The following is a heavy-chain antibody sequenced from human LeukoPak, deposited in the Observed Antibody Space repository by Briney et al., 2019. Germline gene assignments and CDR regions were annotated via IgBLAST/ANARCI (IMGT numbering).Heavy chain of an antibody. CDR1: GYTFTGYY. D-gene: IGHD2-15*01. V-gene: IGHV1-2*02. CDR2: INPNGGGT. CDR3: ASFQLGELGWSS. J-gene: IGHJ4*02. Sequence: ASVKVSCKASGYTFTGYYIHWVRQAPGQGLEWMGWINPNGGGTNYAQKFQGRVTMTRDTSISTAYMELSSLRSGDTAVYYCASFQLGELGWSSWGQGTLVTVSS.